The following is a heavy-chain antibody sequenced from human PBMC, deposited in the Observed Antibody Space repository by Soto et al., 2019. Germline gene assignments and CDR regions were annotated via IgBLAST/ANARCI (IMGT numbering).Heavy chain of an antibody. V-gene: IGHV3-15*07. CDR1: GFTFSNAW. CDR3: TTDPSAFYFFWSGYYVEVDNYYYGMDV. D-gene: IGHD3-3*01. Sequence: PGGSLRLSCAASGFTFSNAWLNWVRQAPGKGLERVGRIKSKTDGWKRDYAAPVKGRFTISRDDSKNTLYLQMTSLKTEDTAVYYCTTDPSAFYFFWSGYYVEVDNYYYGMDVWGQGTTVTVSS. J-gene: IGHJ6*02. CDR2: IKSKTDGWKR.